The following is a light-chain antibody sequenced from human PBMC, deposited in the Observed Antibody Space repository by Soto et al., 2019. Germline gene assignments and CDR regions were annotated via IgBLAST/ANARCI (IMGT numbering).Light chain of an antibody. Sequence: QLVLTQPPSASGTPGQRVTISCSGSSSNIGSNTVNWYQQLPGTAPKLLIYSKNQRPSGVPDRFSGSKSGTSASLAISGLQSEDEADYYCAARDDSLNGVVFGGGTKLTVL. CDR3: AARDDSLNGVV. CDR1: SSNIGSNT. J-gene: IGLJ2*01. CDR2: SKN. V-gene: IGLV1-44*01.